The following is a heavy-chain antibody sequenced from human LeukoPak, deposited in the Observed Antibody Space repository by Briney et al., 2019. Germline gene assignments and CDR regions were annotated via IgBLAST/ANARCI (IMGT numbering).Heavy chain of an antibody. V-gene: IGHV1-18*01. CDR1: GGTFSSYA. CDR3: ARDGTDIIVVPAATYFDY. J-gene: IGHJ4*02. Sequence: GASVKVSCKASGGTFSSYAISWVRQAPGQGLEWMGLISAYNGNTNYAQKLQGRVTMTTDTSTSTAYMELRSLRSDDTAVYYCARDGTDIIVVPAATYFDYWGQGTLVTVSS. CDR2: ISAYNGNT. D-gene: IGHD2-2*01.